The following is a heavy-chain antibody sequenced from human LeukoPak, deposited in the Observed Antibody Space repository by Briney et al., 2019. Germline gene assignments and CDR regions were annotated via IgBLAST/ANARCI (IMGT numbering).Heavy chain of an antibody. Sequence: GGSLRLSCAASGFTFSSYWMSWVRQAPGKGLEWVSYISSSSSTIYYADSVKGRFTISRDNAKNSLYLQMNSLRAEDTAVYYCARAPLRYFDWLGALGYWGQGTLVTVSS. V-gene: IGHV3-48*01. J-gene: IGHJ4*02. CDR1: GFTFSSYW. CDR2: ISSSSSTI. CDR3: ARAPLRYFDWLGALGY. D-gene: IGHD3-9*01.